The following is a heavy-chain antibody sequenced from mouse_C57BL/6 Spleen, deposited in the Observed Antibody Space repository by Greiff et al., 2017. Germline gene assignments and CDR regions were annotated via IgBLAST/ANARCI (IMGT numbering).Heavy chain of an antibody. Sequence: DVKLVESGGGLVQPKGSLKLSCAASGFSFNTYAMNWVRQAPGKGLEWVARIRSKSNNYATYYADSVKDRFTISRDDSESMLYLQMNNLKTEDTAMYYCVRHEVDYDAWFAYWGQGTLVTVSA. CDR1: GFSFNTYA. V-gene: IGHV10-1*01. D-gene: IGHD2-4*01. CDR2: IRSKSNNYAT. CDR3: VRHEVDYDAWFAY. J-gene: IGHJ3*01.